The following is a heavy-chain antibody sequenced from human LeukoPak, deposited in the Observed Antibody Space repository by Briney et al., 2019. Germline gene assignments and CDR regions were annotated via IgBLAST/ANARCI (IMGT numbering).Heavy chain of an antibody. Sequence: SVKVSCKASGGTFSSYAISWVRQAPGQGLEWMGGIIPIFGTANYAQKFQGRVTITANESTSTAYMELSSLRSEDTAVYYCAREYCSSTSCYGGYFDYWGQGTLVTVSS. D-gene: IGHD2-2*01. V-gene: IGHV1-69*13. CDR1: GGTFSSYA. CDR3: AREYCSSTSCYGGYFDY. CDR2: IIPIFGTA. J-gene: IGHJ4*02.